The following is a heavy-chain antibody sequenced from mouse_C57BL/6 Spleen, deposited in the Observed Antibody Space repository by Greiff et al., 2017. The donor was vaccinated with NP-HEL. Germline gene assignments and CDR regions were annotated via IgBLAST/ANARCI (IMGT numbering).Heavy chain of an antibody. V-gene: IGHV1-18*01. J-gene: IGHJ3*01. CDR1: GYTFTDYN. Sequence: EVQLQQSGPELVKPGASVKIPCKASGYTFTDYNMDWVKQSHGKSLEWIGDINPNNGGTIYNQKFKGKATLTVDKSSSTAYMELRSLTSEDTAVYYCARESGYDPFAYWGQGTLVTVSA. CDR2: INPNNGGT. CDR3: ARESGYDPFAY. D-gene: IGHD2-2*01.